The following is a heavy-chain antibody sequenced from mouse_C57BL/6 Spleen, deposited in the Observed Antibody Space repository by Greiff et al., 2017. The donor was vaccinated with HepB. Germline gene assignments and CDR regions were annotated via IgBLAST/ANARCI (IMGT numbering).Heavy chain of an antibody. CDR1: GYTFTDHT. CDR3: ARKGIYYDYDAGDY. Sequence: VKLMESDAELVKPGASVKISCKVSGYTFTDHTIHWMKQRPEQGLEWIGYIYPRDGSTKYNEKFKGKATLTADKSSSTAYMQLNSLTSEDSAVYFCARKGIYYDYDAGDYWGQGTTLTVSS. J-gene: IGHJ2*01. D-gene: IGHD2-4*01. CDR2: IYPRDGST. V-gene: IGHV1-78*01.